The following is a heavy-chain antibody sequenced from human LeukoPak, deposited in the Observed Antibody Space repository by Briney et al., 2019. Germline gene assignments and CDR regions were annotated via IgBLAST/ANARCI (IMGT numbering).Heavy chain of an antibody. D-gene: IGHD3-22*01. CDR1: GFTFSSYA. V-gene: IGHV3-30-3*01. CDR3: ARATPPYYYDSSGIFDY. CDR2: ISYDGSNK. Sequence: GGSLRLSCAASGFTFSSYAMHWVRQAPGKGLEWVAVISYDGSNKYYADSVKGRFTISRDNSKNTLYLQMNSLRAEDTAAYYCARATPPYYYDSSGIFDYWGQGTLVTVSS. J-gene: IGHJ4*02.